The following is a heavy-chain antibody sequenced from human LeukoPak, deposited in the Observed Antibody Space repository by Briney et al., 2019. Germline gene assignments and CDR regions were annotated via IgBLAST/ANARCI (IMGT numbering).Heavy chain of an antibody. CDR2: ISIDGAGT. D-gene: IGHD3-22*01. V-gene: IGHV3-23*01. J-gene: IGHJ4*02. CDR1: GFTFSRYA. Sequence: PGGSLRLSCAASGFTFSRYAMSWVRQAPGKGLEWDSSISIDGAGTYYADSVKGRVTISRDNSKNTLYLQMNSLRAEDTAVYFCATRYDSSGYFVYWGLGTLVTVSS. CDR3: ATRYDSSGYFVY.